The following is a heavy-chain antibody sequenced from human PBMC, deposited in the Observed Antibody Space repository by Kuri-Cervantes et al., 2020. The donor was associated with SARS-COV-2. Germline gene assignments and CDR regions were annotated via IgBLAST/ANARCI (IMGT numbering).Heavy chain of an antibody. Sequence: GGSLRLSCTASGLAFSNYVMSWVRQSPGKGLEWVSSIRGSGIITYYADSVRGRFSISRDNSKNTMYLHINSLRAEDTAVYYCSRDGSRYSTSSSNYYYYMDVWGKGTTVTVSS. J-gene: IGHJ6*03. CDR2: IRGSGIIT. CDR1: GLAFSNYV. V-gene: IGHV3-23*01. D-gene: IGHD6-6*01. CDR3: SRDGSRYSTSSSNYYYYMDV.